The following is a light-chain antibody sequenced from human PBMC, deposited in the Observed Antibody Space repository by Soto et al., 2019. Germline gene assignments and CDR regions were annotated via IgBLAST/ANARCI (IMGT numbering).Light chain of an antibody. CDR3: SSFTSSSIPYV. J-gene: IGLJ1*01. CDR1: SSDVGGYNY. Sequence: QSALTQPASVSGSPGQSITISCTGTSSDVGGYNYVSWYQQHPGKAPKLMIYEVTNRPSGVSNRFSGSKSGNTASLTISGLQSEDEADYYCSSFTSSSIPYVFGTGTKLTGL. V-gene: IGLV2-14*01. CDR2: EVT.